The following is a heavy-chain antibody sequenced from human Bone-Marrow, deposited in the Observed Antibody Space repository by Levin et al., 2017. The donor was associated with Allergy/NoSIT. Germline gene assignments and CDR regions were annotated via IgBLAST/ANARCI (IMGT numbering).Heavy chain of an antibody. CDR3: ARIATGRTLGRDWFDP. V-gene: IGHV4-39*01. Sequence: KPSETLSLTCTVSGGSISSSSFFWGWIRQPPGKGLQYIGRVSYTGSTNYNPSLKGRVTILVDTSKNQFSLKLTSLTAADTAVYFCARIATGRTLGRDWFDPWGQGTLVTVSS. J-gene: IGHJ5*02. CDR1: GGSISSSSFF. D-gene: IGHD1/OR15-1a*01. CDR2: VSYTGST.